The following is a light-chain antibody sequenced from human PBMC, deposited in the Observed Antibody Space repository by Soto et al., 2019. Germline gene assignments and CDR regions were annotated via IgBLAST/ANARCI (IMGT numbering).Light chain of an antibody. Sequence: EIQMTQSPSSLSASVGDTFIITCVASQSISRFLNWYQQKPERAPKLLICGAYTLQSGVPSRFIGSGSGTDFALTISSLQPEDFATYYCQQSFSTPWTVGLGTKVEIK. CDR2: GAY. J-gene: IGKJ1*01. V-gene: IGKV1-39*01. CDR1: QSISRF. CDR3: QQSFSTPWT.